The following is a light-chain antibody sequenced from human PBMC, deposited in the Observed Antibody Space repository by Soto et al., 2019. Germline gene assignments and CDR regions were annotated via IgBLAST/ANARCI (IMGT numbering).Light chain of an antibody. Sequence: EIVMTQSPATLSVAPGEGATLSCRASQSVSSKLAWYQQKPGQAPRLLIYGASSRATGIPDRFSGSGSGTDFTLTISRLEPEDFVVYYCQQYDSSPLTLGGGTKVDIK. V-gene: IGKV3-20*01. J-gene: IGKJ4*01. CDR2: GAS. CDR3: QQYDSSPLT. CDR1: QSVSSK.